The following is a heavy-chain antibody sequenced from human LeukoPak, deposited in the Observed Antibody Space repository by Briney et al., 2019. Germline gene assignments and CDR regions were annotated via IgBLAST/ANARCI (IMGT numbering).Heavy chain of an antibody. CDR2: INPNSGGT. J-gene: IGHJ4*02. V-gene: IGHV1-2*02. CDR3: ARGQSSGDLLFGY. D-gene: IGHD1-26*01. Sequence: GASVKLSCKASGYTFSSYGISWVRQAPGQGLEWMGWINPNSGGTNYAQKFQGRVTMTRYTSISTAYMELSRLRSDDTAVYYCARGQSSGDLLFGYWGQGTLVTVSS. CDR1: GYTFSSYG.